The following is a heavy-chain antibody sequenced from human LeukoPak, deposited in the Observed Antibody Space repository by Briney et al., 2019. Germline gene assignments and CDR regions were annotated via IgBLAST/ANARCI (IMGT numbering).Heavy chain of an antibody. CDR3: ARLGTPGTTDFDY. V-gene: IGHV5-51*01. CDR2: IYPGDSDT. J-gene: IGHJ4*02. D-gene: IGHD1-1*01. CDR1: GYSFSKHW. Sequence: GESLKISCQGSGYSFSKHWIGWVRQMPGKSLEWMGIIYPGDSDTRHSPSFQGQVTISADKSISTAFLQWSSLKASDTAMYYCARLGTPGTTDFDYWGQGTLATVSS.